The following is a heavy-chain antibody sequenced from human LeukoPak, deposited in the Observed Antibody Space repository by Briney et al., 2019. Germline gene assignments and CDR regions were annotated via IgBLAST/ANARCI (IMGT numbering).Heavy chain of an antibody. J-gene: IGHJ4*02. CDR3: TRGGFYYDSSGYFPHFFDS. V-gene: IGHV3-74*01. CDR1: GFAFSSYW. D-gene: IGHD3-22*01. Sequence: GDSLRLSCGASGFAFSSYWMHRVRQGQGKGLVWVSRINEDGSMTRYADFAEGRFTISRDNAKNRLYLQISSLRAEDTALYYCTRGGFYYDSSGYFPHFFDSWGQGTLVTVSS. CDR2: INEDGSMT.